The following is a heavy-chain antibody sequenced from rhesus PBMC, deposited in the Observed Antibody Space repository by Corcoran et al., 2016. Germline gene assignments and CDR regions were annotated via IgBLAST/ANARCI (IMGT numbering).Heavy chain of an antibody. Sequence: QVQLQESGPGVVKPSETLSLTCAVSGGSISDSYRWSWIRQPPGKGLEWFGYIYGSSTSTNYNPSLKSRVTISKDTSKNQFSLKLSSVTAADTAVYYCARYSIAGTIFGYWGQGVLVTVSP. CDR3: ARYSIAGTIFGY. J-gene: IGHJ4*01. V-gene: IGHV4S10*01. CDR1: GGSISDSYR. D-gene: IGHD1-1-1*01. CDR2: IYGSSTST.